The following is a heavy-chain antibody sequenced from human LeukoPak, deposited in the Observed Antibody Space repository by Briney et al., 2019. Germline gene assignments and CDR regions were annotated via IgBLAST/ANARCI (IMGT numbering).Heavy chain of an antibody. V-gene: IGHV4-59*01. CDR1: GGSISSYY. Sequence: SETLSLTCTVSGGSISSYYWSWIRQPPGKGLEWIGYIYYSGSTNYNPSPKSRVTISVDTSKNQFSLKLSSVTAADTAVYYCARDSADSSGFDYWGQGTLVTVSS. D-gene: IGHD6-25*01. J-gene: IGHJ4*02. CDR3: ARDSADSSGFDY. CDR2: IYYSGST.